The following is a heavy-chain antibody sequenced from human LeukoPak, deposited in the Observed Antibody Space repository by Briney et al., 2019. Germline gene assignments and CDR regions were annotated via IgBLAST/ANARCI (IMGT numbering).Heavy chain of an antibody. CDR3: ARVVVSSSSDYFDY. Sequence: GGSLRLSCAASGFTFSSFAVHWVRQAPGKGLEWGAVISSDGNNKFYADSVKGRFTISRDNSKNTLYLQVDSLRAEDTAVYYCARVVVSSSSDYFDYWGQGTLVTVSS. J-gene: IGHJ4*02. CDR1: GFTFSSFA. V-gene: IGHV3-30*04. D-gene: IGHD6-6*01. CDR2: ISSDGNNK.